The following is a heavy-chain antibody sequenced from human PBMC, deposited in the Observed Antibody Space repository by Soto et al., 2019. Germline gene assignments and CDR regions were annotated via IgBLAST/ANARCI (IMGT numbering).Heavy chain of an antibody. V-gene: IGHV3-23*01. CDR3: AVRTITYSGFDY. J-gene: IGHJ4*02. D-gene: IGHD3-16*01. CDR2: ISGSGGST. Sequence: LRLSCAASGFTFSSYAMSWVRQAPGKGLEWVSAISGSGGSTYYADSVKGRFTISRDNSKNTLYLQMNSLRAEDTAVYYCAVRTITYSGFDYWGQGTLVTVSS. CDR1: GFTFSSYA.